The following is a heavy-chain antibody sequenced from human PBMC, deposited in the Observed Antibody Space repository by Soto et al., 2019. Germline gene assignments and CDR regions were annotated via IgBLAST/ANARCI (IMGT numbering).Heavy chain of an antibody. J-gene: IGHJ6*02. Sequence: HPGGSLRLSCAASGFTFSSYWMSWVRQAPGKGLEWVANIKQDGSEKYYVDSVKGRFTISRDNAKNSLYLQMNSLRAEDTAVYYCARDSLLWLVGDIEYYYYGMDVWGQGTTVTVSS. V-gene: IGHV3-7*01. CDR3: ARDSLLWLVGDIEYYYYGMDV. CDR1: GFTFSSYW. D-gene: IGHD6-19*01. CDR2: IKQDGSEK.